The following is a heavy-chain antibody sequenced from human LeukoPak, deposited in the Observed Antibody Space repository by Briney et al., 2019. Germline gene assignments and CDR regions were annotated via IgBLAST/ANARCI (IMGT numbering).Heavy chain of an antibody. CDR3: ARDIVPPGLFWDY. D-gene: IGHD2-2*01. J-gene: IGHJ4*02. CDR1: GFTFSTSS. V-gene: IGHV3-7*05. CDR2: IRQDGSEK. Sequence: GGSLRLSCAASGFTFSTSSMSWVRQAPGKGLEWVANIRQDGSEKYYVDSVKGRFTISRDNAKNSLYLQMNSLRAEDTAVYYCARDIVPPGLFWDYWGQGALVTVSS.